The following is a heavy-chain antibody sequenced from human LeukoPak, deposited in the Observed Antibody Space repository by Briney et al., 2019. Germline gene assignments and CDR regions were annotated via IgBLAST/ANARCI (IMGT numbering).Heavy chain of an antibody. CDR1: VESFSGHY. CDR2: VTHGGST. Sequence: YPSETLSLTCAVYVESFSGHYWSWIRQPPGKGLEWIGEVTHGGSTNYNPSLESRVTMSVDTSKNQFSLKLRSVTAADTAIYYCARADESLVYGMDVWGPGTTVIVSS. J-gene: IGHJ6*02. CDR3: ARADESLVYGMDV. V-gene: IGHV4-34*01.